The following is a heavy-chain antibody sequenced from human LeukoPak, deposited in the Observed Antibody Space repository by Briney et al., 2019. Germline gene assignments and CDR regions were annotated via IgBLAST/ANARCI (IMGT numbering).Heavy chain of an antibody. CDR1: GGSFSSYY. Sequence: PSETLSLTCTVSGGSFSSYYWSWLRQPAGKGLERIGRIYTSGSTNYNSSLKCRVTMSVDPSKNQVSLKLSSVTAADTAVEYCATGDGYNSSDYLGQGTLVTVSS. CDR2: IYTSGST. D-gene: IGHD5-24*01. CDR3: ATGDGYNSSDY. V-gene: IGHV4-4*07. J-gene: IGHJ4*02.